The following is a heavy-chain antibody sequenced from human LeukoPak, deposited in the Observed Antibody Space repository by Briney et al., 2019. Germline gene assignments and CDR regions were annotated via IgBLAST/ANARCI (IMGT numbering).Heavy chain of an antibody. D-gene: IGHD3-10*01. CDR3: AISMVRGVLDY. Sequence: ASVKVSCKASGYTFTGYYMHWVRQAPGQGLEWMGWINPNSGGTNYAQKFQGRVTMTRDTSISTVYMELSSLRSEDTAVYYCAISMVRGVLDYWGQGTLVTVSS. J-gene: IGHJ4*02. V-gene: IGHV1-2*02. CDR2: INPNSGGT. CDR1: GYTFTGYY.